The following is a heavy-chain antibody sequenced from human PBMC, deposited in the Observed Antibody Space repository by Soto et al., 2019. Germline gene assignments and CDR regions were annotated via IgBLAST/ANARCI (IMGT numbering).Heavy chain of an antibody. CDR1: GFTVSTYN. CDR2: TYSGGST. J-gene: IGHJ6*02. V-gene: IGHV3-53*01. CDR3: ARKLSGAVQGWAYGMDV. D-gene: IGHD5-18*01. Sequence: GGSLRLSCAASGFTVSTYNMIWVRQAPVKGLEWVSVTYSGGSTQYADSVKGRFTVSRDNSKNTLYLQMSSLRDEDAAVYYCARKLSGAVQGWAYGMDVWGGGPRVPVS.